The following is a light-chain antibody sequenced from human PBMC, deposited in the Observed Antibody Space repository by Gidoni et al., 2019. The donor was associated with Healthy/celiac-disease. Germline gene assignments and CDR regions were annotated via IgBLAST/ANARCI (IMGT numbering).Light chain of an antibody. CDR2: RAS. CDR1: QTIGGF. J-gene: IGKJ1*01. Sequence: DIQMPQSPSTLSASVGDSVTITCRASQTIGGFLAWYQQKPGKAPRLLIYRASGLQSGVPSRFSGSGSGTEFTLTISRLQPDDFATYYCQQYKSYSTFGQGTKVEV. V-gene: IGKV1-5*03. CDR3: QQYKSYST.